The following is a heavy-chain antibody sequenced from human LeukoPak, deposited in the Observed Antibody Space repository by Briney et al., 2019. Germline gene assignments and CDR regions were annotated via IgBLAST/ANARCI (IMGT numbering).Heavy chain of an antibody. CDR1: GGSFSGYY. Sequence: SETLSLTCAVYGGSFSGYYWSWIRQPPGKGLEWIGEINHSGSTNYNPSLKSRVTVSVDTSKNQFSLKLSSVTAADTAVYYCARGRIAAALYYFDYWGQGTLVTVSS. CDR2: INHSGST. D-gene: IGHD6-13*01. J-gene: IGHJ4*02. CDR3: ARGRIAAALYYFDY. V-gene: IGHV4-34*01.